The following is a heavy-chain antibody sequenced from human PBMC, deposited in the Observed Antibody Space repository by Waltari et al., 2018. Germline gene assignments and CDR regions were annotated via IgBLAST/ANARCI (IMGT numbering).Heavy chain of an antibody. D-gene: IGHD6-13*01. J-gene: IGHJ3*02. CDR3: ARRPLEQLGAMGAFDI. CDR1: GGSISSSSYY. Sequence: QLQLQESDPGLVKPSETLSLTCTVSGGSISSSSYYWGWIRQPPGKGLEWVGSIYYSGSTYYNPSLKSRVTISVDTSKNQFSLKLSSVTAADTAVYYCARRPLEQLGAMGAFDIWGQGTMVTVSS. V-gene: IGHV4-39*01. CDR2: IYYSGST.